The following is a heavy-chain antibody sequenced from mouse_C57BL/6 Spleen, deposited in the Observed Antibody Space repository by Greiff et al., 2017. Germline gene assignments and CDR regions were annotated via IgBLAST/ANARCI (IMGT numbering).Heavy chain of an antibody. D-gene: IGHD1-1*01. V-gene: IGHV1-18*01. CDR1: GYTFTDYN. Sequence: VQLKQSGPELVKPGASVKIPCKASGYTFTDYNMDWVKQSHGKSLEWIGDINPNNGGTIYNQKFKGKATLTVDKSSSTAYLELRSLTSEDTAVYYCARLYCGSSYVRFAYWGQGTLVTVSA. CDR3: ARLYCGSSYVRFAY. J-gene: IGHJ3*01. CDR2: INPNNGGT.